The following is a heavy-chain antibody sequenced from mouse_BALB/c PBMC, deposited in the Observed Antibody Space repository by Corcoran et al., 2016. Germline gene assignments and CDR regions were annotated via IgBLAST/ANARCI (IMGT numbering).Heavy chain of an antibody. CDR1: DFNIKDTY. CDR2: IDPANGNT. Sequence: EVQLQQSGAELVKPGASVKLSCTASDFNIKDTYMHWVKQRPEQGLEWIGRIDPANGNTKYDPKFQGKATITADTSSNTAYLQLSSLTSEDTAVYYCARGYYRYPYYFDYWGQGTTLTVSS. CDR3: ARGYYRYPYYFDY. J-gene: IGHJ2*01. D-gene: IGHD2-14*01. V-gene: IGHV14-3*02.